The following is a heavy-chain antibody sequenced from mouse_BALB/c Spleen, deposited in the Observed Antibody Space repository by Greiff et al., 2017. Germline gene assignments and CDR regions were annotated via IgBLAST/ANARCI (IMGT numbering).Heavy chain of an antibody. V-gene: IGHV3-2*02. CDR1: GYSITSDYA. Sequence: EVKLLESGPGLVKPSQSLSLTCTVTGYSITSDYAWNWLRQFPGNKLEWMGYISYSGSTSYNPSLKSRISITRDTSKNQFFLQLNSVTTEDTATYYCARSGGYDVPAWFAYWGQGTLVTVSA. J-gene: IGHJ3*01. D-gene: IGHD2-14*01. CDR2: ISYSGST. CDR3: ARSGGYDVPAWFAY.